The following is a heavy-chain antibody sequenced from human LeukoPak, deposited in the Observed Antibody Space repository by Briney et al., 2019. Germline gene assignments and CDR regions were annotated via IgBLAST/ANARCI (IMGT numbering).Heavy chain of an antibody. V-gene: IGHV3-23*01. CDR2: ISGSGGTT. CDR3: AGGRGTSSDYYYYGMDV. D-gene: IGHD2-2*01. J-gene: IGHJ6*02. CDR1: GFTFSSYA. Sequence: PGGSLRLSCAASGFTFSSYAMTWVRQAPGKGLEWVSGISGSGGTTYYADSVKGRFTTSRDNSKNTLYLQMNSLRAEDTAVYYCAGGRGTSSDYYYYGMDVWGQGTTVTVSS.